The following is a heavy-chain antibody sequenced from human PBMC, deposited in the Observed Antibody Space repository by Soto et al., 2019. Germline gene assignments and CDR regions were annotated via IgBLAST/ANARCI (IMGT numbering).Heavy chain of an antibody. Sequence: QVQLVESGGGVVQPGRSLRLSCAASGFTFSSYGMHWVRQAPGKGLEWLAVIVYDGSTKYYTDSVKGRFTISRDNSKNTLYLQMNSLRPEDTAVYYCAKGLEMVYGPNRFDPWGQGTLVTVSS. V-gene: IGHV3-30*18. CDR1: GFTFSSYG. D-gene: IGHD2-8*01. J-gene: IGHJ5*02. CDR2: IVYDGSTK. CDR3: AKGLEMVYGPNRFDP.